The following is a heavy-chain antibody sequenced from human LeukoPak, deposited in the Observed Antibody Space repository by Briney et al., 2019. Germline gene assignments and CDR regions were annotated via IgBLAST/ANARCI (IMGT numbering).Heavy chain of an antibody. V-gene: IGHV3-30*02. D-gene: IGHD3-3*01. Sequence: GGSLRLSCAASGFTFSSYGMHWVRQAPGKGLEWVAFIRYDGSNKYYADSVKGRFTISRDNSKNTLYLQMNSLRAEDTAVYYCARDSVDQSDFWSGHNPSPLDYWGQGTLVTVSS. CDR1: GFTFSSYG. J-gene: IGHJ4*02. CDR2: IRYDGSNK. CDR3: ARDSVDQSDFWSGHNPSPLDY.